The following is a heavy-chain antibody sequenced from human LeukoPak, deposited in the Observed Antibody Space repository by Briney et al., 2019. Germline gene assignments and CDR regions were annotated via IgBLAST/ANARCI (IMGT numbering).Heavy chain of an antibody. J-gene: IGHJ4*02. V-gene: IGHV3-30*18. CDR2: ISYDGSNK. CDR3: AKDTTLRYDFWSVRNNIMDY. CDR1: GFTFSSYG. Sequence: PGGSLRLSCAASGFTFSSYGMQWVRQAPGKGLEWVAVISYDGSNKYYADSVKGRFTISRDNSKNTLYLQMNSLRAEDTAVYYCAKDTTLRYDFWSVRNNIMDYWGQGTLVTVSS. D-gene: IGHD3-3*01.